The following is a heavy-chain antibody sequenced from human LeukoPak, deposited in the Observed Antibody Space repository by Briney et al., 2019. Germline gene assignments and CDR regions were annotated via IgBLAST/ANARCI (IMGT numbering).Heavy chain of an antibody. D-gene: IGHD2-21*02. J-gene: IGHJ3*02. Sequence: PSETLSLTCTVSGGSISRSSYYWGWIRQPPGKVLEWIGSIYYSGSTYYNPSLKSRVTISVDTSKNQFSLKLSSVTAADTAVYYCASGLRIVVVTAAAFDIWGQGTMVTVSS. V-gene: IGHV4-39*01. CDR1: GGSISRSSYY. CDR2: IYYSGST. CDR3: ASGLRIVVVTAAAFDI.